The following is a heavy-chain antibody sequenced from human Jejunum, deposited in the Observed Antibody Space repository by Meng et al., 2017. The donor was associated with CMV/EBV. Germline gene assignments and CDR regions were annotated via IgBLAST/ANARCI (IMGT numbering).Heavy chain of an antibody. J-gene: IGHJ1*01. CDR1: VGSVNRGNYY. Sequence: HVPPQGACPGLVKPSQTLSLTGAVSVGSVNRGNYYWGWIRQPAGKGLEWIGRMYSNGRAGSNPSLKSRVTISMDTSRNQFSLTLGSVTAADTAVYYCTMEPPGDWGRGTLVTVSS. D-gene: IGHD1-14*01. CDR2: MYSNGRA. V-gene: IGHV4-61*02. CDR3: TMEPPGD.